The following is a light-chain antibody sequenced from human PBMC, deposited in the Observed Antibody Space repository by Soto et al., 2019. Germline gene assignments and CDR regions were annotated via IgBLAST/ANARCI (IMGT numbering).Light chain of an antibody. V-gene: IGKV3-15*01. CDR2: GAS. CDR1: QSVSSN. J-gene: IGKJ1*01. Sequence: IMMTQSPATLSVSPGEGATLSCRASQSVSSNLAWYQHKPGQAPRLLISGASTRATGIPARFSGSGSGTEFTLTISSLQSEDFAVYFCQQYGYSPRTFDQGTKVEIK. CDR3: QQYGYSPRT.